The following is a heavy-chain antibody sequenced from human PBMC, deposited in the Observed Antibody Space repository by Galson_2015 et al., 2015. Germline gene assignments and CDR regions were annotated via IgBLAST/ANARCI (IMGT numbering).Heavy chain of an antibody. J-gene: IGHJ4*02. V-gene: IGHV3-23*01. CDR3: TKERGDYFEN. CDR2: ISGGGASI. Sequence: SLRLSCAASGFTFSSHAMSWVRQAPGKGLEWVSVISGGGASIYYADSARGRFTISRDNSKDTLYLQMNSLRVEDTAVYYCTKERGDYFENWGQGSLVTVSS. CDR1: GFTFSSHA.